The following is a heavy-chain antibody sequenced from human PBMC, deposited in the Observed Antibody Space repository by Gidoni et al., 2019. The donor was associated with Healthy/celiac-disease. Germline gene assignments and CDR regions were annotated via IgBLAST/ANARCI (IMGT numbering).Heavy chain of an antibody. V-gene: IGHV3-30*18. CDR3: AKDLYFDY. CDR1: GFTFSSYC. CDR2: ISYDGSNK. J-gene: IGHJ4*02. Sequence: QVQLVESGGGVVQPGRSLRLSCAASGFTFSSYCMHWVRQAPGKGLEWVAVISYDGSNKYYADSVKGRFTISRDNSKNTLYLQMNSLRAEDTAVYYCAKDLYFDYWGQGTLVTVSS.